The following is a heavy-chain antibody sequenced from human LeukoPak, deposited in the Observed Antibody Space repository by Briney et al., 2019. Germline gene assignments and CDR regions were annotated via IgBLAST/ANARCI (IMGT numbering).Heavy chain of an antibody. CDR3: ARSTNYFTHYFDD. CDR1: GFNVSTNY. J-gene: IGHJ4*02. CDR2: LYTGGGA. D-gene: IGHD2/OR15-2a*01. V-gene: IGHV3-53*01. Sequence: GGSLRLSCAASGFNVSTNYMSWVRQAPGGGLEWVSTLYTGGGAYYSAFVKGHFTISRDISKNTLYLQLSYLRAEDTAVYYCARSTNYFTHYFDDWGQGTPVTVSS.